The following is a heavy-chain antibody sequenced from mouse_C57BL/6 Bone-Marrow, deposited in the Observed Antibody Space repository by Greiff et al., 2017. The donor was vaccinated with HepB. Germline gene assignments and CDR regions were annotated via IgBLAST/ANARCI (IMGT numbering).Heavy chain of an antibody. D-gene: IGHD2-5*01. CDR2: IHPNSGST. V-gene: IGHV1-64*01. Sequence: QVQLQQPGAELVKPGASVKLSCKASGYTFTSYWMHWVKQRPGQGLEWIGMIHPNSGSTNYNEKFKSKATLTVDKSSSTAYMQLSSLTSEDSAVYYCAFYSNYPAWFAYWGQGTLVTVSA. CDR1: GYTFTSYW. J-gene: IGHJ3*01. CDR3: AFYSNYPAWFAY.